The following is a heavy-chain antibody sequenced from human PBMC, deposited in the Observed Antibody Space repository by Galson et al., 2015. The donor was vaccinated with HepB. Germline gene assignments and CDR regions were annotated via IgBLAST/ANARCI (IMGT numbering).Heavy chain of an antibody. CDR3: ASVGFFGY. J-gene: IGHJ4*02. D-gene: IGHD3-10*01. Sequence: SLRLSCAASGFTFSDYRLHWVRPGPGKGLVWVSFIESDGSRTTYADSVKGRFTISRDNAKNTLYLQMNSLRTEDTAVYYCASVGFFGYWGQGTLLTVSS. CDR2: IESDGSRT. V-gene: IGHV3-74*03. CDR1: GFTFSDYR.